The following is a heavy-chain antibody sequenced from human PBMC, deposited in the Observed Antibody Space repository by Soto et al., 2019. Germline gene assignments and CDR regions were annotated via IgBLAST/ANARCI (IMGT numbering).Heavy chain of an antibody. J-gene: IGHJ4*02. Sequence: SETLSLTCSVSGDSISSSGYYWSWIRQRPGKGLEWIGNIYYSGSSYNNPSLKSRVTISVNTSKNQFSLNLRSVTAADTAVYYCARDSDYYSSGSFDYWGQGTLVTVSS. V-gene: IGHV4-31*03. D-gene: IGHD3-10*01. CDR1: GDSISSSGYY. CDR3: ARDSDYYSSGSFDY. CDR2: IYYSGSS.